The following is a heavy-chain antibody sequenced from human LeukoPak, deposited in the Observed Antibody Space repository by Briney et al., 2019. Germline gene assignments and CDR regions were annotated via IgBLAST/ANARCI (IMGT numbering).Heavy chain of an antibody. V-gene: IGHV3-48*03. CDR3: ARDPFDNSGNGLYGAFDI. D-gene: IGHD3-22*01. CDR1: GFTFSSYE. CDR2: ISSFSSTI. J-gene: IGHJ3*02. Sequence: GGTLRLSCEASGFTFSSYEMNWVRQAPGKGLEWVSYISSFSSTIYYADSVMGRFTISRDNAKNSLYLQMNSLRAEDTAVYYCARDPFDNSGNGLYGAFDIWGQGTMVAVSS.